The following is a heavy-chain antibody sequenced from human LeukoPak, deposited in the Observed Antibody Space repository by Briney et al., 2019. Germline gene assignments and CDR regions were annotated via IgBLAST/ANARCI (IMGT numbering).Heavy chain of an antibody. D-gene: IGHD2-2*01. CDR3: ARANFLYCSSTTCLFDY. J-gene: IGHJ4*02. CDR2: ITPNSGDT. CDR1: GYTFTGYY. Sequence: ASVKVSCKASGYTFTGYYLHWVRQAPGQGFEWMGWITPNSGDTNYAQKFQGRVTMTRDTSISTAHMEMSRLRSDDTAVYYCARANFLYCSSTTCLFDYWGQGTLVTVSS. V-gene: IGHV1-2*02.